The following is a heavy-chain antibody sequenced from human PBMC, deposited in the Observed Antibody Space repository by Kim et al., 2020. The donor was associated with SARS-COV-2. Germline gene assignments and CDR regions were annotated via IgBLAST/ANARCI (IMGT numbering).Heavy chain of an antibody. Sequence: ASVKVSCKASGYTFTSYAMHWVRQAPGQRVEWMGWINAGNGNTKYSQKFQGRVTITRDTSASTAYMELSSLRSEDTAVYYCARDVVPYHSSGWFRGGWFDPWGQGTLVTVSS. CDR1: GYTFTSYA. J-gene: IGHJ5*02. CDR3: ARDVVPYHSSGWFRGGWFDP. V-gene: IGHV1-3*01. CDR2: INAGNGNT. D-gene: IGHD6-19*01.